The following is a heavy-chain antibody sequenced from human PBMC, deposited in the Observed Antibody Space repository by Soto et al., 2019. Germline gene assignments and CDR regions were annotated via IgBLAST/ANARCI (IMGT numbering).Heavy chain of an antibody. J-gene: IGHJ4*02. Sequence: GGSLRLSCVASGFTLSRYSINWFRQAPGKRLEWVSSISSGGNTKSYANSVKGRFTISRDNAKNSLYLEMNSLRPEDTAVYYCARVLYWGQGTLLTVFS. CDR2: ISSGGNTK. CDR3: ARVLY. V-gene: IGHV3-21*06. CDR1: GFTLSRYS.